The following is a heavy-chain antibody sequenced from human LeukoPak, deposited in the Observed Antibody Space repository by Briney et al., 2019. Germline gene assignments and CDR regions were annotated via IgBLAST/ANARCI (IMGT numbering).Heavy chain of an antibody. CDR1: DYTFTSYG. V-gene: IGHV1-18*01. CDR3: AKYSSSSFDY. D-gene: IGHD6-6*01. J-gene: IGHJ4*02. CDR2: ISAYNGNT. Sequence: ASVKVSCKASDYTFTSYGISWVRQAPGQGLEGMVWISAYNGNTNYAQKLQGRVTMTTDTSTSTAYMELRSLRSDDTAVYYCAKYSSSSFDYWGQGTLVTVSS.